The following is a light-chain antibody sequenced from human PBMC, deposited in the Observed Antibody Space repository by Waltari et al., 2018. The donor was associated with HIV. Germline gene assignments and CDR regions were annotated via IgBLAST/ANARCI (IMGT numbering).Light chain of an antibody. V-gene: IGLV2-14*03. J-gene: IGLJ1*01. CDR1: TSDVGGYNF. CDR3: SSYTSTNTRF. CDR2: DVS. Sequence: QSALTQPASVSGSPGQSVTISCTGTTSDVGGYNFVSWYQQHLGKAPKLMIYDVSNRPAGVANRFSGSKSGNTASLTISGLQADDEADYYCSSYTSTNTRFVGPGTKVTVL.